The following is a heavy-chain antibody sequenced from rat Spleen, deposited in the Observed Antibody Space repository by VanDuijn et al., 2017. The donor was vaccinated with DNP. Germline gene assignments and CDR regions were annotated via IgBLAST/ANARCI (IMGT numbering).Heavy chain of an antibody. CDR3: TREVDY. CDR1: GFSLTSYG. V-gene: IGHV2-6*01. CDR2: ISSGGTT. J-gene: IGHJ2*01. Sequence: QVQLKESGPGLVQHSQTLSLTCTVAGFSLTSYGVNWVRQPPGKGLEWIATISSGGTTYYTSALKSRLSITRDTSKSQVFLKMNSLQTEDTATYFCTREVDYWGQGVMVAVSS.